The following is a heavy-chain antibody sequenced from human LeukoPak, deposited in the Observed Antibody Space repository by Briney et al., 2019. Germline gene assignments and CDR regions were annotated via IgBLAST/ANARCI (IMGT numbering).Heavy chain of an antibody. CDR3: ARRAFGGVIAANWFDP. Sequence: SETLSLTCTVSGGSMSTYYWSWIRQPPGKGLEWIGYIYDNGYTHYNPSLKSRVSISLDTSKSQFSLNLSSVTAADTAVYYCARRAFGGVIAANWFDPWGQGTLLTVSS. D-gene: IGHD3-16*02. CDR2: IYDNGYT. J-gene: IGHJ5*02. V-gene: IGHV4-59*08. CDR1: GGSMSTYY.